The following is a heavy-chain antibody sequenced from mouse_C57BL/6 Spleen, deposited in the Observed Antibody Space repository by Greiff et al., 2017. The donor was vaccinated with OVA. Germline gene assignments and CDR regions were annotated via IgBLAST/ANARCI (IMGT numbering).Heavy chain of an antibody. CDR1: GFNIKDDY. J-gene: IGHJ2*01. CDR2: IDPENGDT. CDR3: TVITTVVATRDY. V-gene: IGHV14-4*01. D-gene: IGHD1-1*01. Sequence: EVKLQESGAELVRPGASVKLSCTASGFNIKDDYMHWVKQRPEQGLEWIGWIDPENGDTEYASKFQGKATITADTSSNTAYLQLSSLTSEDTAVYYCTVITTVVATRDYWGQGTTLTVSS.